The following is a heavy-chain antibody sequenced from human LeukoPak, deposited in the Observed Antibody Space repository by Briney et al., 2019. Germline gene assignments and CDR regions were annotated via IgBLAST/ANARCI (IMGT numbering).Heavy chain of an antibody. V-gene: IGHV3-23*01. D-gene: IGHD5-24*01. CDR2: ISGSGGSI. CDR1: GFTFSDYA. CDR3: AKGGDGYNYYFDY. Sequence: GGSLRLSCTTSGFTFSDYAMSWVRQAPGKGLEWVSGISGSGGSIRYADSVKGRFIISRDNSKNTLYLQMNSLRAEDTAVYYCAKGGDGYNYYFDYWGQETLVTVSS. J-gene: IGHJ4*02.